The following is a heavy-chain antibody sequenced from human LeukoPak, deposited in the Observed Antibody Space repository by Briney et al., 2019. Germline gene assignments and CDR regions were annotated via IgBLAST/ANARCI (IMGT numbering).Heavy chain of an antibody. CDR2: LYSGGST. V-gene: IGHV3-53*05. D-gene: IGHD6-19*01. J-gene: IGHJ4*02. Sequence: GGSLRLSCAASGFTVSSTYMSWVRQAPGKGLEWVSTLYSGGSTHYADSVKGRFTISRDNSKNTLYLQMNSLRPEDTAVYYCARDWGRRYSSGWYGDFDYWGQGTLVTVSS. CDR1: GFTVSSTY. CDR3: ARDWGRRYSSGWYGDFDY.